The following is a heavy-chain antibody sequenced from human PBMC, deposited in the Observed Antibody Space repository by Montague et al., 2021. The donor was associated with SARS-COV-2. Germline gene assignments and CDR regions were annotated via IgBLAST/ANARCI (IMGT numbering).Heavy chain of an antibody. CDR2: IYPGDSDT. CDR1: GYRFTSYW. V-gene: IGHV5-51*01. CDR3: ARLDGYNLRGFDY. Sequence: QSGAEVKKPGESLKISCEGSGYRFTSYWIGWVRQMPGKGLEWMGIIYPGDSDTRYSPSFQGQVTISADKSISTAYLQWGSLKASDTAMYYCARLDGYNLRGFDYWGQGTLVSVSS. D-gene: IGHD5-24*01. J-gene: IGHJ4*02.